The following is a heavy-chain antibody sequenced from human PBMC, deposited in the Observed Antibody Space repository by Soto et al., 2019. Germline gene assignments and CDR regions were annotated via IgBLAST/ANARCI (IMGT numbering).Heavy chain of an antibody. J-gene: IGHJ5*02. D-gene: IGHD6-13*01. Sequence: GGSMRLSCAASGFTFSSYAMSWVRQAPGKGLEWVSAISGSGGSTYYADSVKGRFTISRDNSKNTLYLQMNSLRAEDTAVYYCAKFSGRSWYRNWFDPWGQGTLVTVSS. CDR3: AKFSGRSWYRNWFDP. V-gene: IGHV3-23*01. CDR2: ISGSGGST. CDR1: GFTFSSYA.